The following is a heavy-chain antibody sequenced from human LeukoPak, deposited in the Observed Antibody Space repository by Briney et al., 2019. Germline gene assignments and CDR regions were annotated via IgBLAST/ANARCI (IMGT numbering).Heavy chain of an antibody. V-gene: IGHV1-69*13. CDR1: GGTFSSYA. CDR2: IIPIFGTA. CDR3: ASERDDGGGNSDY. D-gene: IGHD4-23*01. Sequence: GASVKVSCKASGGTFSSYAISWVRQAPGQGLEWMGGIIPIFGTANYAQKFQGRVTITADESTSTAYMELSSLRSEDTAVYYCASERDDGGGNSDYWGQGTLVTVSS. J-gene: IGHJ4*02.